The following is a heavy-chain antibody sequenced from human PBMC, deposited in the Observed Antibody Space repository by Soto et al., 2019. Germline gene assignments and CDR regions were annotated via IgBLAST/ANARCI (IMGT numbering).Heavy chain of an antibody. CDR3: TRDDTMXRGVIIQPLYYYYGMDV. J-gene: IGHJ6*02. CDR1: GFTFGDYA. V-gene: IGHV3-49*04. D-gene: IGHD3-10*01. CDR2: IRSKAYGGTT. Sequence: PGGSLRLPCTASGFTFGDYAMSWVRQAPGKGLEWVGCIRSKAYGGTTEYAASVKGRFTISRDDSKSIAYLQMNSLKTEDTAVYYCTRDDTMXRGVIIQPLYYYYGMDVWGQGTTVTVSS.